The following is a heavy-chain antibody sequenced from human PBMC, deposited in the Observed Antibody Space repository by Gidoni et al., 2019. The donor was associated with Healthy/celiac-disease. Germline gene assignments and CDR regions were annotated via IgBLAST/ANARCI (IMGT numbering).Heavy chain of an antibody. Sequence: QVQLQESGPGLVKPSQTLSLTCTVSGGSISSGGYYWSWIRQHPGKGLEWIGYIYYSGSTYYNPSLKSRVTISVDTSKNQFSLKLSSVTAADTAVYYCARVEILYCGGDCREFYFDYWGQGTLVTVSS. CDR1: GGSISSGGYY. D-gene: IGHD2-21*02. J-gene: IGHJ4*02. CDR3: ARVEILYCGGDCREFYFDY. V-gene: IGHV4-31*03. CDR2: IYYSGST.